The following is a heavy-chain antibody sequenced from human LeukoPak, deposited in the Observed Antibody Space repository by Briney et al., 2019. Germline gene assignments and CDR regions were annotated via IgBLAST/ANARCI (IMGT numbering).Heavy chain of an antibody. CDR3: AKDGRGSGYFPDY. J-gene: IGHJ4*02. D-gene: IGHD3-22*01. CDR1: GSTFSSYG. CDR2: IRYDGSNK. Sequence: PGGSLRLSCAASGSTFSSYGLHWVRQAPGKGLEWVAFIRYDGSNKYYADSMKGRFTISRDNSKNTLYLQMNSLRPEDSAVHYCAKDGRGSGYFPDYWGQGTLVTVSS. V-gene: IGHV3-30*02.